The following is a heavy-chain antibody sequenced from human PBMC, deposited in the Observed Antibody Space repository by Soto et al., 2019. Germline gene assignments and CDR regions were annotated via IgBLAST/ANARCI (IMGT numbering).Heavy chain of an antibody. D-gene: IGHD5-12*01. Sequence: QVQLVQSGAEVKKPGSSVTVSCKASGGTFSSYTISWVRQAPGQGLEWMGGIIPIFGTANYAQKFQGRVTXPXXXSXXTAYMELSSLRSEDRAVYYCARGNHRWLQLWYFDLWGRGTLVTVSS. CDR1: GGTFSSYT. CDR3: ARGNHRWLQLWYFDL. CDR2: IIPIFGTA. J-gene: IGHJ2*01. V-gene: IGHV1-69*05.